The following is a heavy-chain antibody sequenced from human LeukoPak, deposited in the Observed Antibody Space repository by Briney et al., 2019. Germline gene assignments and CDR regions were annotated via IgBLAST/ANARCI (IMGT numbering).Heavy chain of an antibody. J-gene: IGHJ4*02. CDR2: IYYSGST. V-gene: IGHV4-59*01. Sequence: SETLSPTCTVSGGSISSYYWSWIRQPPGKGLEWIGYIYYSGSTNYNPSLKSRVTTSVDTSKNQFSLKLSSVTAADTAVYYCARGGQPIAVAGTGGFDYWGQGTLVTVSS. CDR3: ARGGQPIAVAGTGGFDY. CDR1: GGSISSYY. D-gene: IGHD6-19*01.